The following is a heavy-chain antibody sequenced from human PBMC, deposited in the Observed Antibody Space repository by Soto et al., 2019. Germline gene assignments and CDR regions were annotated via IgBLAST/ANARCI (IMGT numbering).Heavy chain of an antibody. J-gene: IGHJ6*02. CDR1: GGSISSGDYF. Sequence: QVQLQESGPGLVKPSQTLSLTCTVSGGSISSGDYFWSWIRQSPGKSLEWIGYISSIGSTYYNPSLKSRVSVSRDTSKNQFSLKLSSVTTTDTAVYYCARGLVIRPYYYHGMDVWGQGTTVTVSS. V-gene: IGHV4-30-4*01. CDR3: ARGLVIRPYYYHGMDV. D-gene: IGHD3-9*01. CDR2: ISSIGST.